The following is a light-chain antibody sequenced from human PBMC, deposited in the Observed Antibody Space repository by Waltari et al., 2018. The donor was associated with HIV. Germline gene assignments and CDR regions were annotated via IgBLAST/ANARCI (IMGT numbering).Light chain of an antibody. CDR2: DTE. V-gene: IGLV7-46*01. CDR3: LLSYSGVRV. CDR1: TGSVSKNHY. Sequence: QVVVTQEPSLSVSPGGTVTVTCASVTGSVSKNHYTHWIQLKPGQAPRTLSYDTEKRHPWTPGRFAGSLIGGRAALILAGALPDDEADYYCLLSYSGVRVFGGGTKLTV. J-gene: IGLJ3*02.